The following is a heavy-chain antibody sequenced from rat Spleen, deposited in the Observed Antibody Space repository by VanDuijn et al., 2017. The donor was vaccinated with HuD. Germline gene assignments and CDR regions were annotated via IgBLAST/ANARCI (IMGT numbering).Heavy chain of an antibody. Sequence: QVQLKESGPGLVQPSQTLSLTCTVSGFSLTSYTVSWVRQPPGKGLEWIAAISSGGSTYYNSALKSRLSISRDTSKSQVFLKMNSLQTDDTGTYYCARDQYDFDSWGLGVMVTVSS. CDR2: ISSGGST. D-gene: IGHD1-8*01. CDR1: GFSLTSYT. V-gene: IGHV2-6*01. J-gene: IGHJ2*01. CDR3: ARDQYDFDS.